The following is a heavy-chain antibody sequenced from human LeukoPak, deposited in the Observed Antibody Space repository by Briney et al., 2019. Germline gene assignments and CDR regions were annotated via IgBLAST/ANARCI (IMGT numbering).Heavy chain of an antibody. Sequence: PGGSLRLSCAASGFTFSSYAMSWVRQVPGKGLVWVSRIHSDGSTTDYADSVKGRFTITRDSAKNTLYLEMNSLRVEDTAVYYCTRDANHYGGMDVWGQGTTVTVSS. CDR1: GFTFSSYA. CDR3: TRDANHYGGMDV. V-gene: IGHV3-74*01. CDR2: IHSDGSTT. J-gene: IGHJ6*02.